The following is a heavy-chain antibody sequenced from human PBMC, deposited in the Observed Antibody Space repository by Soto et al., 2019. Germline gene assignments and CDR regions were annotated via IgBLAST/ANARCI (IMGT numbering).Heavy chain of an antibody. CDR3: ARGPRGPRYDSSGYYYGMDV. J-gene: IGHJ6*02. D-gene: IGHD3-22*01. CDR2: IIPIFGTA. V-gene: IGHV1-69*13. Sequence: SVKVSCKASGGTFSSYAISWVRQAPGQGLEWMGGIIPIFGTANYAQKSQGRVTITADESTSTAYMELSSLRSEDTAVYYCARGPRGPRYDSSGYYYGMDVWGQGTTVTVSS. CDR1: GGTFSSYA.